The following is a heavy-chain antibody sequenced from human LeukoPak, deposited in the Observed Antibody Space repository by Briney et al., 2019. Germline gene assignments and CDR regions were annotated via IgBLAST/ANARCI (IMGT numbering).Heavy chain of an antibody. CDR3: ARGSGRAQWLVDLDY. Sequence: PGGSLRLSCAASGFTFSSYSMNWVRQAPGKGLEWVSSISSSSSYIYYADSVKGRFTISRDNAKNSLYLQMNSLSAEDTAVYYCARGSGRAQWLVDLDYWGQGTLVTVSS. CDR1: GFTFSSYS. J-gene: IGHJ4*02. CDR2: ISSSSSYI. D-gene: IGHD6-19*01. V-gene: IGHV3-21*01.